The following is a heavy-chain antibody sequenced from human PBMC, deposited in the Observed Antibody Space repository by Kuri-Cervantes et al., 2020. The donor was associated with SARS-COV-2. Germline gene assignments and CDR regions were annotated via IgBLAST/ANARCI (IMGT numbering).Heavy chain of an antibody. D-gene: IGHD5-12*01. V-gene: IGHV3-20*04. J-gene: IGHJ4*02. CDR3: AREFYSGYDPYFDY. Sequence: GGSLRLSCAASGFTFDDYGMSWVRQAPGKGLEWVSGINWNGGSTGYADSVKGRFTISRDNAKNSLYLQMNSLRAEDTALYYCAREFYSGYDPYFDYWGQGTLVTVSS. CDR2: INWNGGST. CDR1: GFTFDDYG.